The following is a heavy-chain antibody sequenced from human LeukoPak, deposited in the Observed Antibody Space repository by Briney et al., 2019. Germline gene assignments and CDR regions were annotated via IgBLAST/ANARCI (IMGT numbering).Heavy chain of an antibody. CDR3: ARDRRVLLWFGELTTYFDY. Sequence: GXXLRLSCAASGFTFSSYWMSWVRQAPGKGLEWVANIKQDGSEKYYVDSVKGRFTISRDKAKNSLYLQMNSLRAEDTAVYYCARDRRVLLWFGELTTYFDYWGQGTLVTVSS. CDR1: GFTFSSYW. J-gene: IGHJ4*02. V-gene: IGHV3-7*01. D-gene: IGHD3-10*01. CDR2: IKQDGSEK.